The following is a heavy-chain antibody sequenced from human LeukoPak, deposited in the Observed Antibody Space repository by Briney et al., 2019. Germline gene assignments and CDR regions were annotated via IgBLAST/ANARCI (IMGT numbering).Heavy chain of an antibody. CDR2: ISADGSVT. V-gene: IGHV3-74*01. CDR1: GFTFSRYW. Sequence: GGSLRLSCTDSGFTFSRYWMHWVRQTPGKGLVWVSCISADGSVTRYADSVKGRFTISRDNTKSTLYLQMHSLRAEDTAVYYCATAGGDGSRMGFDPWGQGTLVTVSS. J-gene: IGHJ5*02. D-gene: IGHD2-15*01. CDR3: ATAGGDGSRMGFDP.